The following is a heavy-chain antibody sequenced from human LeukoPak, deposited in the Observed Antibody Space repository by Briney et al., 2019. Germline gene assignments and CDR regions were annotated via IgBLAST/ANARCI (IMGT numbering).Heavy chain of an antibody. CDR3: ARASWVSDPDTVR. CDR1: GIFFRNYA. CDR2: LRGNDET. D-gene: IGHD5-18*01. Sequence: GGSLRLSCAASGIFFRNYAMSWVRQAPARGPEWVSSLRGNDETFYADSVKGRFTLSRDDSRNTVYLQLNNLRVEDTAIYYCARASWVSDPDTVRWGQGTQVTVSS. J-gene: IGHJ4*02. V-gene: IGHV3-23*01.